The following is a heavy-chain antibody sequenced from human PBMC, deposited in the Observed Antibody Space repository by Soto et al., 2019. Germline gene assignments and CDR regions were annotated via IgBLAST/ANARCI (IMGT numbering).Heavy chain of an antibody. J-gene: IGHJ4*02. CDR2: IYPGDSET. D-gene: IGHD6-13*01. CDR3: ARSPRSSPYFDY. CDR1: GYTFSNFG. Sequence: PGESLKISCQCSGYTFSNFGIPWVRQLPGKGLEYMGIIYPGDSETRYSPSFHGKVTISADRSIGTAYLQWSSLEASDSAFYFCARSPRSSPYFDYWGQGALVTV. V-gene: IGHV5-51*01.